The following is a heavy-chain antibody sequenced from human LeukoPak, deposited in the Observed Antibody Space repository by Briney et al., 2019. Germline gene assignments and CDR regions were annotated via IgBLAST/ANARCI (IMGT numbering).Heavy chain of an antibody. CDR2: ISGSGDNT. J-gene: IGHJ4*02. D-gene: IGHD4-17*01. V-gene: IGHV3-23*01. CDR3: AKDRAYYADFANDY. Sequence: PGGSLRLSCAASGFTFSSYAMSWVRQAPGKGLEWVSTISGSGDNTYHADSVKGRFTISRDNSKNTLYLQMNSRRADDTAIYYCAKDRAYYADFANDYWGQGTLVTVPS. CDR1: GFTFSSYA.